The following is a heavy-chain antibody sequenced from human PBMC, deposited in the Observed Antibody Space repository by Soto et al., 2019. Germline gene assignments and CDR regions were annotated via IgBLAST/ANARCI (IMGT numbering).Heavy chain of an antibody. CDR1: VYTFTSYG. J-gene: IGHJ5*02. Sequence: QVQLVQSGAEVKRPAASVKVSCKASVYTFTSYGISRGPQAPGQGLEWMGWIRDYNGNTNYAQKLQGRFTMTXNTXXXXXXXXXXXXXXXXXXXXXXXRDRGYDYIWGISLHNTFDPWGQGILVTVSS. V-gene: IGHV1-18*01. D-gene: IGHD3-16*01. CDR2: IRDYNGNT. CDR3: XRDRGYDYIWGISLHNTFDP.